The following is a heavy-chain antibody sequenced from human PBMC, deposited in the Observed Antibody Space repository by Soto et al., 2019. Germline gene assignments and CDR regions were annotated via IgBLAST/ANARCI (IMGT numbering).Heavy chain of an antibody. J-gene: IGHJ4*02. CDR2: ISYDGSNK. Sequence: QVQLVESGGGVVQPGRSLRLSCAASGFTFSSYGMHWVRQAPGKGLEWVAIISYDGSNKYYADSVKGRFTISRDNSKNTLYVQMNSLRGEDTAVYYCARAGKHYVGSGSYSTYYFDYWGQGTLVTVSS. CDR1: GFTFSSYG. V-gene: IGHV3-30*03. CDR3: ARAGKHYVGSGSYSTYYFDY. D-gene: IGHD3-10*01.